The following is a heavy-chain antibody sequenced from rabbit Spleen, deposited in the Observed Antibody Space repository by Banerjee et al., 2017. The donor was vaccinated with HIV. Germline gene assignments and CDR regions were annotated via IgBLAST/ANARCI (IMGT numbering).Heavy chain of an antibody. CDR3: ARDTGTSFSTYGMDL. Sequence: QQQLEESGGGLVKPGGTLTLTCTASGFSFSTNYYMCWVRQAPGKGLEWIACIYGGGSGTTVYASWAKGRFTISKTSSTTVTLQMTSLTAADTATYFCARDTGTSFSTYGMDLWGQGTLVTVS. D-gene: IGHD8-1*01. V-gene: IGHV1S45*01. CDR2: IYGGGSGTT. CDR1: GFSFSTNYY. J-gene: IGHJ6*01.